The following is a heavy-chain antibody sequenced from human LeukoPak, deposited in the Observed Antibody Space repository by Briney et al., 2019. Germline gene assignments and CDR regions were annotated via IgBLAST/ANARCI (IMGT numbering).Heavy chain of an antibody. D-gene: IGHD5-24*01. Sequence: GGSLRLSCAASGFTVSSNYMSWVRQAPGKGLEWVSVIYSGGSTYYADSVKGRFTISRDNSKNTLYLQMNSLRAEDTAVYYCARDFAFGDGYPVVWGKGTTVTVSS. J-gene: IGHJ6*04. V-gene: IGHV3-66*02. CDR2: IYSGGST. CDR1: GFTVSSNY. CDR3: ARDFAFGDGYPVV.